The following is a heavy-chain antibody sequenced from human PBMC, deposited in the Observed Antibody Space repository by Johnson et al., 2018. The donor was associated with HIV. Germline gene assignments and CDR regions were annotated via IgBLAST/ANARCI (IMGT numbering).Heavy chain of an antibody. CDR3: ARDTVAGAYGDWPDAFDI. CDR1: GFTFSSSA. D-gene: IGHD4-17*01. J-gene: IGHJ3*02. V-gene: IGHV3-20*04. Sequence: EVQLVESGGGVVQPGRSLRLSCAASGFTFSSSAMHWVRQAPGTGLEWVSGINWNGGSPGYAASVKGRSAFSRDNAKKSLYLQMNSRTVEDTAVYYLARDTVAGAYGDWPDAFDIWGQGTMVTVSS. CDR2: INWNGGSP.